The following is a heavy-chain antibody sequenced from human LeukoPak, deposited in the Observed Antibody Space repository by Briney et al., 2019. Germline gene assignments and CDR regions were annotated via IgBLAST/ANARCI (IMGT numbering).Heavy chain of an antibody. J-gene: IGHJ4*02. V-gene: IGHV3-30*02. D-gene: IGHD3-22*01. CDR2: IRYDGSNK. CDR3: ARGPTTHYFESIGYYYFDS. Sequence: PGGSLRLSCAASGFTFSSYGMHWVRQAPGKGLEWVAFIRYDGSNKYYADSVKGRFTISRDNSKNTLYLQMNSLRAEDTAVYYCARGPTTHYFESIGYYYFDSWGQGILVTVSS. CDR1: GFTFSSYG.